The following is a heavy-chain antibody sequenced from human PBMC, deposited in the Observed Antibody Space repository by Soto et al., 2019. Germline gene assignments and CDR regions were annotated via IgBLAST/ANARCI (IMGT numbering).Heavy chain of an antibody. D-gene: IGHD3-3*01. CDR3: ARIRSYDFWSGFNGMDV. Sequence: QVTLKESGPVLVKPTETLTLTCTVSGFSLSNARMGVSWIRQPPVKALECLAHIFSNDEKSYSTSLKSRLTISKDTSKRQVVLTMTNMDPVDTATYYCARIRSYDFWSGFNGMDVWGQGTTVTVSS. CDR1: GFSLSNARMG. V-gene: IGHV2-26*01. J-gene: IGHJ6*02. CDR2: IFSNDEK.